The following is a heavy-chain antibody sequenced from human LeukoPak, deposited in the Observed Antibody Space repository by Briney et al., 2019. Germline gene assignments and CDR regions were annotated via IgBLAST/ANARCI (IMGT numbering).Heavy chain of an antibody. Sequence: LGESLKISCKGSGYSFTSYWISWVRQMPGKGLEWMGRIDPSDSYTNYSPSFQGHVTISADKSISTAYLQWSSPKASDTAMYYCARRTDYGDFLDYWGQGTLVTVSS. V-gene: IGHV5-10-1*01. CDR1: GYSFTSYW. J-gene: IGHJ4*02. D-gene: IGHD4-17*01. CDR3: ARRTDYGDFLDY. CDR2: IDPSDSYT.